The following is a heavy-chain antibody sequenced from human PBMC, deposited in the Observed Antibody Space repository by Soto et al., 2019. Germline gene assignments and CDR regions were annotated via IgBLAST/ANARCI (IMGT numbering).Heavy chain of an antibody. Sequence: PSETLSLTCTVSGGSVSSGSYYWSWIRQPPGKGLEWIGYIYYSGSTNYNPSLKSRVTISVDTSKNQFSLKLSSVTAADTAVYYCARMTTVTTNWFDPWGQGTLVTVSS. J-gene: IGHJ5*02. CDR1: GGSVSSGSYY. D-gene: IGHD4-17*01. CDR2: IYYSGST. V-gene: IGHV4-61*01. CDR3: ARMTTVTTNWFDP.